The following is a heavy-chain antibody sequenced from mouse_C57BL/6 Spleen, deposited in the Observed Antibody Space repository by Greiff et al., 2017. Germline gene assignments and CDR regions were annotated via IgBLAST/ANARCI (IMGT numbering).Heavy chain of an antibody. CDR3: ARGDGSSYYFDD. CDR1: GYTFTSYW. CDR2: IDPSDSYT. Sequence: QVQLQQPGAELVKPGASVKLSCKASGYTFTSYWMQWVKQRPGQGLEWIGEIDPSDSYTNYNQKFKGKATLTVDTSSSTAYMQLSSLTSEDSAVYYCARGDGSSYYFDDWGQGTTLTVSS. V-gene: IGHV1-50*01. D-gene: IGHD1-1*01. J-gene: IGHJ2*01.